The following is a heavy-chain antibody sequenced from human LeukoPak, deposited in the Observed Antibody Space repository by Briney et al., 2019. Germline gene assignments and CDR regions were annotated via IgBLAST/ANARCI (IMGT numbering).Heavy chain of an antibody. CDR3: AKVLWSYSGSFGGLDY. Sequence: PGGSLRLSCAASGFTFSSYGMHWVRQAPGKGLEWVAVISYDGSNKYYADSVKGRFTISRDNSKNTLYLQMNSLRAEDTAVYYCAKVLWSYSGSFGGLDYWGQGTLVTVSS. V-gene: IGHV3-30*18. CDR2: ISYDGSNK. D-gene: IGHD1-26*01. J-gene: IGHJ4*02. CDR1: GFTFSSYG.